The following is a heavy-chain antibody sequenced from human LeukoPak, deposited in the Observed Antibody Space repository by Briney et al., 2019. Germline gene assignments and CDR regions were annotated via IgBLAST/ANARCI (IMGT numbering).Heavy chain of an antibody. Sequence: GGSLRLSCAASGFTFSSYAMSWVRQAPGKGLEWVSAISGSGGSTYYADSVKGRFTISRDNSKNALYLQMNSLRAEDTAVYYCATSPPYDYIWGSYRSVFDYWGQGTLVTVSS. CDR2: ISGSGGST. CDR3: ATSPPYDYIWGSYRSVFDY. J-gene: IGHJ4*02. V-gene: IGHV3-23*01. CDR1: GFTFSSYA. D-gene: IGHD3-16*02.